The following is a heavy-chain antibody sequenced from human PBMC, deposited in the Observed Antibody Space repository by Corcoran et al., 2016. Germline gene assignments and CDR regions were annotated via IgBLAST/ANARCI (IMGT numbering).Heavy chain of an antibody. CDR1: GGSFSAYY. J-gene: IGHJ6*02. Sequence: QVQLQQWGAGLLKPSETLSLTCAVYGGSFSAYYWSCIRQPPGKGLEGIGEINHSGSTNYNPSLKSRFTISVDTSKNQFSLKLSSVTAADTAVYYGAEEAGRSCYYGMDVWGQGTTVTISS. CDR2: INHSGST. V-gene: IGHV4-34*01. CDR3: AEEAGRSCYYGMDV.